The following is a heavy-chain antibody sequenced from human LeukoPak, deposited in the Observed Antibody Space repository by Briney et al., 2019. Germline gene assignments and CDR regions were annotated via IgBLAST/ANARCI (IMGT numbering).Heavy chain of an antibody. CDR3: ARVVGSGWYRNYFDY. D-gene: IGHD6-19*01. V-gene: IGHV3-7*01. CDR2: IKQDGSEK. CDR1: GVSFSSYW. Sequence: PGGSLRLSCAASGVSFSSYWMSWVRQAPGEGVEWVANIKQDGSEKYYVDSVKGRFTISRDNAKNSLYLQVNSLRAEDTAVYYCARVVGSGWYRNYFDYWGQGTLVTVSS. J-gene: IGHJ4*02.